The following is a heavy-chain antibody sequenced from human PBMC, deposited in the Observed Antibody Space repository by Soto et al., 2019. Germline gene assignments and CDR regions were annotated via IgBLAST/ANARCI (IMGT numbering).Heavy chain of an antibody. D-gene: IGHD2-2*01. CDR3: AKETHCSSTSCYTYYYYGMDV. Sequence: GGSLRLSCAASGFTFDDYAMHWVRQAPGKGLEWVSGISWNSGSIGYADSVKGRFTISRDNAKNSLYLQMNSLGAEDTALYYCAKETHCSSTSCYTYYYYGMDVWGQGTTVTVSS. CDR1: GFTFDDYA. J-gene: IGHJ6*02. V-gene: IGHV3-9*01. CDR2: ISWNSGSI.